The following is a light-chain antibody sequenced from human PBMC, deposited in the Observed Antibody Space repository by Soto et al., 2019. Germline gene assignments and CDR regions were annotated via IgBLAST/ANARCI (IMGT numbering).Light chain of an antibody. CDR1: QSISSW. J-gene: IGKJ1*01. CDR2: DAS. V-gene: IGKV1-5*01. Sequence: DIQVTQSPSTLSASVGDRVTFPCRASQSISSWLAWYQQKPGKAPKLLIYDASSLESGVPSRFSGSGSGTEFTLTISRLHPDDFATYYCQQYNTSPWTFGQGTNVDIK. CDR3: QQYNTSPWT.